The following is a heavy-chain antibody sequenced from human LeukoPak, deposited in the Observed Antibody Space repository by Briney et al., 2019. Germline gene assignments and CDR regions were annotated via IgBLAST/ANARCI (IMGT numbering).Heavy chain of an antibody. CDR2: IREDGSEK. D-gene: IGHD2-21*02. CDR1: GFTFSNYW. Sequence: PGGSLRLSCAASGFTFSNYWMSWVRQAPGKGLEWVANIREDGSEKYYVDSVKGQFTISRDNAKNSLFLQLNSLRVDDAAIYYCAKHRRSTLVTAYFDSWGQGTLVTVSS. CDR3: AKHRRSTLVTAYFDS. V-gene: IGHV3-7*03. J-gene: IGHJ4*02.